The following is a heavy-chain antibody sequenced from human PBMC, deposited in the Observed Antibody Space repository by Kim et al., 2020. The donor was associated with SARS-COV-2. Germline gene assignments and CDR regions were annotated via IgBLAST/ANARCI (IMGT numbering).Heavy chain of an antibody. V-gene: IGHV3-23*01. Sequence: GGSLRLSCAASGFTFSSYAMSWVRQAPGKGLEWVSAISGSGGSTYYADSVKGRFTISRDNSKNTLYLQMNSLRAEDTAVYYCAKDPTDTATSPGDDAFDIWGQGTMVTVSS. J-gene: IGHJ3*02. CDR3: AKDPTDTATSPGDDAFDI. CDR2: ISGSGGST. D-gene: IGHD5-18*01. CDR1: GFTFSSYA.